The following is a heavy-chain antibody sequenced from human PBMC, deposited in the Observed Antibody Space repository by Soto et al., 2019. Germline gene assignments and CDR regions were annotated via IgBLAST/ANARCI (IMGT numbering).Heavy chain of an antibody. Sequence: QVELVESGGGVVQPGRSLKLSCAASGVTPGRYGMHWVRQAPGKGLEWLAVISYDGVNKYYAYSVKGRFTISRDNSRNTLYLQMVNLRADDTAVYYCVKDKRMYYYGSGSDCWGQRTLVTVSS. CDR3: VKDKRMYYYGSGSDC. V-gene: IGHV3-30*18. CDR1: GVTPGRYG. D-gene: IGHD3-10*01. CDR2: ISYDGVNK. J-gene: IGHJ4*02.